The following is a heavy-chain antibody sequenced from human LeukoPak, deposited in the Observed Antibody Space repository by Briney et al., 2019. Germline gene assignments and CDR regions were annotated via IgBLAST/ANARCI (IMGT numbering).Heavy chain of an antibody. CDR1: DDFISDYC. J-gene: IGHJ4*02. V-gene: IGHV4-4*07. CDR2: IYISGST. D-gene: IGHD3-10*01. Sequence: SETLSLTCTVSDDFISDYCWNWIRQSAGKGLEWIGRIYISGSTDYNPSFKSRVTMSVDTSKNQFSLKLSSVTAADTAVYYCASDPDLGITMVRGVIGGPYFDYWGQGTLVTVSS. CDR3: ASDPDLGITMVRGVIGGPYFDY.